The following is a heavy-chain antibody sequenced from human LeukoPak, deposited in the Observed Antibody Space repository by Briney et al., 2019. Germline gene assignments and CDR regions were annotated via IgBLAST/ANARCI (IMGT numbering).Heavy chain of an antibody. CDR1: GGSFSGYY. CDR2: LSGSAGST. CDR3: AKRGAEVGATVAPGDY. V-gene: IGHV3-23*01. D-gene: IGHD1-26*01. J-gene: IGHJ4*02. Sequence: ETLSLTCAVYGGSFSGYYWSWIRQAPGKGLEWVSALSGSAGSTYYADSVTGRFTISRDNSKNTLYLQMNSLRAEDTAVYYCAKRGAEVGATVAPGDYWGQGTLVTVSS.